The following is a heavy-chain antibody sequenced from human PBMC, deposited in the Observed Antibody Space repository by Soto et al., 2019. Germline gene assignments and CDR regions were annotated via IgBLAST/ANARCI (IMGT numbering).Heavy chain of an antibody. CDR2: INHSGST. CDR3: ARGSNGSGSFDY. CDR1: GGSFSGYY. J-gene: IGHJ4*02. Sequence: PSETLSLTCAVYGGSFSGYYWSWIRQPPGKGLEWIGEINHSGSTNYNPSIKSRDTIAVDTSKNQFSLKLSSVTAADTAVYYCARGSNGSGSFDYWGQGTLVTVSS. V-gene: IGHV4-34*01. D-gene: IGHD3-10*01.